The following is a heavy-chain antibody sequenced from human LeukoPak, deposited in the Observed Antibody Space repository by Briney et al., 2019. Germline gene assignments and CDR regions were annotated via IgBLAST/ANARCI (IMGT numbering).Heavy chain of an antibody. Sequence: SETLSLTCTVSGGSISSYYWSWIRQPAGKGLEWIGRIYTSGSTNYNPSLKSRVTMSVDTSKNQFSLKLSSVTAADTAVYYCAREGTSGVYDFWSGHGLRGAFDIWGQGTMVTVSS. CDR1: GGSISSYY. V-gene: IGHV4-4*07. CDR2: IYTSGST. CDR3: AREGTSGVYDFWSGHGLRGAFDI. J-gene: IGHJ3*02. D-gene: IGHD3-3*01.